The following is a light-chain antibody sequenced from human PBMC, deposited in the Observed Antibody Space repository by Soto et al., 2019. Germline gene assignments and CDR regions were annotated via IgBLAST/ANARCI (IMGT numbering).Light chain of an antibody. CDR1: SSDVGGYDY. CDR3: SSYTGSSTFV. J-gene: IGLJ1*01. Sequence: QSVLTQPASVSGSPGQSITISCTGNSSDVGGYDYVSWYQQIPGKAPKLLIYDVNNRPSGVSHRFSGSKSGNTASLTISGLQAEDEADYYCSSYTGSSTFVFGTGTKVTVL. CDR2: DVN. V-gene: IGLV2-14*01.